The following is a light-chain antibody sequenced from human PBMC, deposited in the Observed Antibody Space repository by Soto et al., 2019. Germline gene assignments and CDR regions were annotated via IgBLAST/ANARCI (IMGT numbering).Light chain of an antibody. CDR1: QSVSSSY. CDR2: GAS. Sequence: EIVLTQSPGTLSLSPGERATLSCRASQSVSSSYLAWYQQKPGQAPRLLIYGASSRATGIPDRFSGSGSGKDFNLTISRLEPEDFAVYYCQRYGSSTGNFCQGTKLEIK. CDR3: QRYGSSTGN. V-gene: IGKV3-20*01. J-gene: IGKJ2*01.